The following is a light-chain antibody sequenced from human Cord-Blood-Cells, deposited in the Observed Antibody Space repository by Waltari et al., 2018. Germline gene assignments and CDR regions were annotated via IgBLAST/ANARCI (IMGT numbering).Light chain of an antibody. CDR3: QQYYSYPYS. J-gene: IGKJ2*03. Sequence: AIRMTQSPSSFSASTGDRVTITCRASQGISSYLAWYHQKPGKAPKLLISAASTLQSGVPSRFSGSGSGTDFTLTISCLQSEDFATYYCQQYYSYPYSFGQGTKLEIK. CDR2: AAS. V-gene: IGKV1-8*01. CDR1: QGISSY.